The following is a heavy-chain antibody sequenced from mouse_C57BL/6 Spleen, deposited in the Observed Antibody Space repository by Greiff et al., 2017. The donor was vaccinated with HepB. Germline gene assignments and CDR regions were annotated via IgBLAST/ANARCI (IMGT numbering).Heavy chain of an antibody. Sequence: QVQLQQPGAELVKPGASVQMSCKASGYTFTSYWITWVKQRPGQGLEWIGDIYPGSGSTNYNEKFKSKATLTVDTSSSTAYMQLSSLTSEDSAVYYCARDGSSYAMDYWGQGTSVTVSS. CDR1: GYTFTSYW. J-gene: IGHJ4*01. V-gene: IGHV1-55*01. CDR2: IYPGSGST. CDR3: ARDGSSYAMDY. D-gene: IGHD1-1*01.